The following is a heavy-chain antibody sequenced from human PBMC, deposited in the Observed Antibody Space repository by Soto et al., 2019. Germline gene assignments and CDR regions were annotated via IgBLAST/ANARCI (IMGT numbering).Heavy chain of an antibody. CDR1: GYTFTNYG. J-gene: IGHJ4*02. CDR3: AKDGVDQTSTVTGGY. Sequence: QVHLVQSGHEEKKPGASVRVSCRASGYTFTNYGIGWVRQAPGQGLEWMGWINTYNGNTTYAQKFLERLTMTTDTSTTTAYMEMRSLQSDDTAMYYCAKDGVDQTSTVTGGYWGQGTLVTVSS. D-gene: IGHD2-2*01. CDR2: INTYNGNT. V-gene: IGHV1-18*01.